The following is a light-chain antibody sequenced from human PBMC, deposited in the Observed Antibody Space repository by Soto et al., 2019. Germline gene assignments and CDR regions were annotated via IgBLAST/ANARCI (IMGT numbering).Light chain of an antibody. Sequence: QSALTQPPSASGSPGQSVTISCTGTSSDVGGYNYVSWYQQHPGKAPKLMIYEVNKRPSGVPDRFSGSKSGNTASLTVSGLQAEDEADYYCCSYEGSDNIVFGTGTKLTVL. CDR1: SSDVGGYNY. CDR3: CSYEGSDNIV. CDR2: EVN. J-gene: IGLJ1*01. V-gene: IGLV2-8*01.